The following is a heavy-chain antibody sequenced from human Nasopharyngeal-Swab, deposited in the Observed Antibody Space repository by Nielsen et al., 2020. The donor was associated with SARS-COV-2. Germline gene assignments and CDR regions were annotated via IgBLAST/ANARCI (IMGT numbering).Heavy chain of an antibody. Sequence: WIRQPPGKGLEWIGYIYHSGSTYYNPSLKSRVTISVDRSKNRFSLKLSSVTAADTAVYYCARGSAQYSGYDIGHYYYYYMDVWGKGTTVTVSS. CDR3: ARGSAQYSGYDIGHYYYYYMDV. V-gene: IGHV4-30-2*01. J-gene: IGHJ6*03. CDR2: IYHSGST. D-gene: IGHD5-12*01.